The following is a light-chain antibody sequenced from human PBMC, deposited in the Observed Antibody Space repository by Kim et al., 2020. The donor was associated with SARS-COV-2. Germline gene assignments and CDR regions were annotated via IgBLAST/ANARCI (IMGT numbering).Light chain of an antibody. CDR2: GAS. CDR1: EGVSSTY. Sequence: APGERATLSCRASEGVSSTYLAWYQQRPGQAPRLLIYGASSRATGIPDRFSGSGSGTDFTLTISRLEPEDFTVYYCQQYGSSPLTFGGGTKVDIK. V-gene: IGKV3-20*01. J-gene: IGKJ4*01. CDR3: QQYGSSPLT.